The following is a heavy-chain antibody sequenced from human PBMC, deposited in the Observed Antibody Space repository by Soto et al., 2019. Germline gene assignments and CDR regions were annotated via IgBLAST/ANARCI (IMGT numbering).Heavy chain of an antibody. V-gene: IGHV4-59*08. J-gene: IGHJ5*02. CDR1: CGSISSSY. Sequence: SETLSLTCTVSCGSISSSYWRWIRQPPGEGLEWIGYIYYSGSTNYNPSLKSRVTISVDTSKNQFSLKLSSVTAADTAVYYCARHYYDILTGYRWFDPWGQGTLVTVS. CDR2: IYYSGST. D-gene: IGHD3-9*01. CDR3: ARHYYDILTGYRWFDP.